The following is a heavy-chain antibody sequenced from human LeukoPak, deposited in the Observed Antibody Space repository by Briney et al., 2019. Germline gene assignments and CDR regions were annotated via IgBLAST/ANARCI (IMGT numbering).Heavy chain of an antibody. D-gene: IGHD3-16*02. V-gene: IGHV4-30-4*08. Sequence: KSSETLSLTCTVSGDSITSGDYYWSWIRQPPGKGLEWIGYIYYSGIAYYHPSLKSRVSISVETSKNRFSLNLNFVTAADTGVYFCARAVQASLQPRFDPWGLGTLVTVSS. CDR1: GDSITSGDYY. J-gene: IGHJ5*02. CDR2: IYYSGIA. CDR3: ARAVQASLQPRFDP.